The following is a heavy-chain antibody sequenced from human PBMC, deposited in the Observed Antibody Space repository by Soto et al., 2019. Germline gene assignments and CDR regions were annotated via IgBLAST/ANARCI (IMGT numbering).Heavy chain of an antibody. J-gene: IGHJ1*01. CDR3: TRGPRASSGGTGAY. D-gene: IGHD2-2*01. CDR1: GFSFDSYW. V-gene: IGHV3-74*01. CDR2: IDYDGTTT. Sequence: EVQLVESGGGLVQPGGSLRLSCAASGFSFDSYWMHWVRQAPGQGPMWVSRIDYDGTTTNYADSVKGRFTISRDNAESTLYLQMNSLRPEDTAVYYCTRGPRASSGGTGAYWGKGTLVTVSS.